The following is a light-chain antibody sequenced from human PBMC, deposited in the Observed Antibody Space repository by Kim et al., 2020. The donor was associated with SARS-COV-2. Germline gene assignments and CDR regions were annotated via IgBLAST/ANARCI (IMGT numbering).Light chain of an antibody. J-gene: IGLJ3*02. CDR2: EDN. CDR1: SASMAGND. CDR3: QSYDSSRV. V-gene: IGLV6-57*03. Sequence: PVEQLTRSCTRSSASMAGNDGQWYQQRPGSAPTTVIYEDNQRPSGVPDRFSCSIDSSSNSASLTISGLKTEEEADYYCQSYDSSRVFGGGTQLTVL.